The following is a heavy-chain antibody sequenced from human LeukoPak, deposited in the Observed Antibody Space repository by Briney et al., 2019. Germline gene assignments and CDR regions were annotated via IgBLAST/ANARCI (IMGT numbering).Heavy chain of an antibody. D-gene: IGHD1-26*01. CDR1: GGSISSSSYY. CDR3: ARPGIVGATMAFDI. CDR2: IHYSGST. Sequence: SETLSLTCAVSGGSISSSSYYWGWIRQPPGKGLEWIGSIHYSGSTNYNPSLKSRVTISVDTSKNQFSLKLSSVTAADTAVYYCARPGIVGATMAFDIWGQGTMVTVSS. V-gene: IGHV4-39*07. J-gene: IGHJ3*02.